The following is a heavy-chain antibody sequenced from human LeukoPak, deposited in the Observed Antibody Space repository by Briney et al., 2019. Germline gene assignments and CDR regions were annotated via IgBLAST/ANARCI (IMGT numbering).Heavy chain of an antibody. V-gene: IGHV4-34*01. CDR1: GGSFSGYY. CDR2: INHSGST. CDR3: ARGRYSSSWSYYYYYMDV. Sequence: SETLSLTCAVYGGSFSGYYWSWIRQPPGKGLEWIGEINHSGSTNYNPSLKSRVTISVDTSKNQFSLKLSSVAAADTAVYYCARGRYSSSWSYYYYYMDVWGKGTTVTVSS. D-gene: IGHD6-13*01. J-gene: IGHJ6*03.